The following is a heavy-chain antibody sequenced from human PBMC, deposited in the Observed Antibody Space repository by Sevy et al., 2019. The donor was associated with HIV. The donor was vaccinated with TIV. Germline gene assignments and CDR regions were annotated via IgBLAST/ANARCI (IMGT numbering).Heavy chain of an antibody. CDR3: ARGAEIAVAGTAYFDC. V-gene: IGHV4-34*01. Sequence: SETLSLTCAVYGGSFSGYYWSWIRQPPGKGLEWIGEINHSGSTNYNPSLKSRVTISVVTSKNQFSLKLSSVTAADTAVYYCARGAEIAVAGTAYFDCWGQGTLVTVSS. CDR1: GGSFSGYY. J-gene: IGHJ4*02. D-gene: IGHD6-19*01. CDR2: INHSGST.